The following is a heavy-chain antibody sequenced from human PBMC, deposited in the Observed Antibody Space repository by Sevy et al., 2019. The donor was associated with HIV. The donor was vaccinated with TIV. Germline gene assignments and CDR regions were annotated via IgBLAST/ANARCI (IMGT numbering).Heavy chain of an antibody. CDR3: ARKMADSHHYFDY. V-gene: IGHV5-51*01. Sequence: GESLKISCKGSGYSFTSYWIGWVRQMPGKGLEWMGIIYPGDSETRYSPSFQGHVTISAEKSISTAYLQWSSLKASDTAMYYCARKMADSHHYFDYWGQGTLVTVSS. J-gene: IGHJ4*02. CDR2: IYPGDSET. CDR1: GYSFTSYW.